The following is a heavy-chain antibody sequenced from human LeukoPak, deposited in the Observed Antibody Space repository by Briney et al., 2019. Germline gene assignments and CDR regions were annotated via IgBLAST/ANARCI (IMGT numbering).Heavy chain of an antibody. CDR3: ARDYPSLVGTIDY. V-gene: IGHV3-53*01. J-gene: IGHJ4*02. Sequence: GGSLRLSCAASGFTVSTKYMNWVRQRPGEGLEWVSVIYSGGTTYYADSVEGRFTISRDNSKNRLYLQMNSLRAEDTAVYYCARDYPSLVGTIDYWGQGTLVTVSS. CDR2: IYSGGTT. CDR1: GFTVSTKY. D-gene: IGHD6-19*01.